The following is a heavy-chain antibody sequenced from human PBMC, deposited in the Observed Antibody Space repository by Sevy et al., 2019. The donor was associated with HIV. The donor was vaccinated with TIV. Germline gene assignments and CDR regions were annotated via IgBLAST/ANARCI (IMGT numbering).Heavy chain of an antibody. CDR1: GFTVSSNY. Sequence: GGSLRLSCAASGFTVSSNYMSWVRQAPGKGLEWVSVIYSGGSTYYADSVKGRFTISRDNSKNTLYLQVNSLRAEDTAVYYCARESIAVAGIGYYFDYWGQGTLVTVSS. D-gene: IGHD6-19*01. CDR3: ARESIAVAGIGYYFDY. V-gene: IGHV3-53*01. CDR2: IYSGGST. J-gene: IGHJ4*02.